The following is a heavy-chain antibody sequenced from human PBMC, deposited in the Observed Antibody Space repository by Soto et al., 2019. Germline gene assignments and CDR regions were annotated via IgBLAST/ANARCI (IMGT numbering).Heavy chain of an antibody. Sequence: EVQLLESGGGLVQPGGSLRLSCGASGFTFSTYAMNWVRQAPGKGVEWVSGISGSGDSTYYAASVKGRFTVSRDNSKKTLYLQMNRLRGEDTAVFYCAKERSSGWSFDYWGQGTLVTVSP. D-gene: IGHD6-19*01. CDR2: ISGSGDST. J-gene: IGHJ4*02. CDR1: GFTFSTYA. V-gene: IGHV3-23*01. CDR3: AKERSSGWSFDY.